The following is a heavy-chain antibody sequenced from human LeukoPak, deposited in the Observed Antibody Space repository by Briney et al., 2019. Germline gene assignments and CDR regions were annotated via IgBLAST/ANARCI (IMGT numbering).Heavy chain of an antibody. CDR3: ARMDYGGNARFDP. CDR1: GGSISSYY. J-gene: IGHJ5*02. CDR2: IYTSGST. V-gene: IGHV4-4*09. Sequence: SETLSLTCTGSGGSISSYYWSWIRQPPGKGLEWIGYIYTSGSTNYNPSLKSRVTISVDTSKNQFSLKLSSVTAADTAVYYCARMDYGGNARFDPWGQGTLVTVSS. D-gene: IGHD4-23*01.